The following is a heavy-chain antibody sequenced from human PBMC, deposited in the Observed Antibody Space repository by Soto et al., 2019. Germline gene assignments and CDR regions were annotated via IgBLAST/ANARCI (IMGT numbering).Heavy chain of an antibody. V-gene: IGHV3-21*01. CDR2: ITSSSTYI. CDR1: GFTFSDYS. CDR3: ARDQPSIAYYFDS. D-gene: IGHD3-3*02. J-gene: IGHJ4*02. Sequence: EVQLVESGGGLVKPGGSLRLSCAASGFTFSDYSMNWVRQAPGKGLEWVSSITSSSTYIYYADSVEGRFTISRDNAKKSLYLQMNGLTAEDTAVYYCARDQPSIAYYFDSWGQGTLVIVSS.